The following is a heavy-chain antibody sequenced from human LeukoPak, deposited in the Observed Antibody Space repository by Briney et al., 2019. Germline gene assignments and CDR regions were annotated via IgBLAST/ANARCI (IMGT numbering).Heavy chain of an antibody. D-gene: IGHD6-13*01. Sequence: SVKVSCKASGGTFSSYAISWVRQAPGQGLEWMGGIIPIFGTANYAQKFQGRVTMTRDMSISTAYMELSRLRSDDTAVYYCAREAAAAGENYFDYWGQGTLVTVSS. CDR1: GGTFSSYA. CDR2: IIPIFGTA. J-gene: IGHJ4*02. V-gene: IGHV1-69*05. CDR3: AREAAAAGENYFDY.